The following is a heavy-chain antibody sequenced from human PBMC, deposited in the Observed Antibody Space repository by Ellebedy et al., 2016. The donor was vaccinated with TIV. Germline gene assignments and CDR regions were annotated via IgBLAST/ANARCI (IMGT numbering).Heavy chain of an antibody. CDR3: ARDGAVPGGKGDY. J-gene: IGHJ4*02. CDR1: GFSFSSYW. V-gene: IGHV3-7*03. CDR2: IKQDGSDK. Sequence: PGGSLRLSCAASGFSFSSYWMSWVRQAPGKGLEWVASIKQDGSDKRYVDSVKGRFTISRDNAKNSLYLQMSSLRAEDTAMYYCARDGAVPGGKGDYWGQGTLVIVSS. D-gene: IGHD4-23*01.